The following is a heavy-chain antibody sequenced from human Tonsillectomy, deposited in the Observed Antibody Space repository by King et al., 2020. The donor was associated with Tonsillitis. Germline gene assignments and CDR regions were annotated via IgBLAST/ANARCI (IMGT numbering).Heavy chain of an antibody. Sequence: VQLVESGGGLVKPGGSLRLSCAASGFTFSSYSMNWVRQAPGKGLEWVSSITSSSSYIYYADSVKGRFTISRDNAKNSLYLQMNSLRAEDTAVYYFAGRLKNCSTTNCYLSYFDYWGQGTLVTVSS. CDR2: ITSSSSYI. CDR3: AGRLKNCSTTNCYLSYFDY. V-gene: IGHV3-21*01. D-gene: IGHD2-2*01. J-gene: IGHJ4*02. CDR1: GFTFSSYS.